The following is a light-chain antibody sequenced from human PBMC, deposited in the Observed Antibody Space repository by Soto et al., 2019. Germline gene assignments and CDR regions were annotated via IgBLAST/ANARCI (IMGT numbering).Light chain of an antibody. CDR1: STDVGRYNY. CDR2: GVS. Sequence: QSVLTQPASVSGSPGQSITISCTGTSTDVGRYNYVSWYQQHPGKAPKLMVYGVSNRPSWVSNRFSGSKSGITASLTISGLQAEDEADYYCTSYTSDSTYVFGTGTKVTLL. J-gene: IGLJ1*01. CDR3: TSYTSDSTYV. V-gene: IGLV2-14*01.